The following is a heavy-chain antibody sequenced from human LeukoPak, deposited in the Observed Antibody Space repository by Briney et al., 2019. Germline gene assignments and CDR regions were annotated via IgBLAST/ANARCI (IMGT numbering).Heavy chain of an antibody. CDR1: GFPFSTYW. D-gene: IGHD3-10*01. CDR3: AKVAKYYYGPETFYFFEQ. J-gene: IGHJ4*02. V-gene: IGHV3-7*01. CDR2: INQDGTET. Sequence: GGSLRLSCAASGFPFSTYWMSWVRQAPGKGLEWVANINQDGTETYYVDSVKGRFTISRDYAKNSLYLQMNSLRVEDTAVYFCAKVAKYYYGPETFYFFEQWGQGTPVTASS.